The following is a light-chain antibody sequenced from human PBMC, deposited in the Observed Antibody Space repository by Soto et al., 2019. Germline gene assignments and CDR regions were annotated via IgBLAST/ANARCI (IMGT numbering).Light chain of an antibody. Sequence: QTVVTQEPSFSVSPGGTVTLTCGLSSGSVSTSYYPSWYQQTPGQAPRTLIYSTNTRSSGVPDRFSGSILGNKAALTITGAQADDESHYYCVLYMGSGISNVVFGGGTKLTVL. V-gene: IGLV8-61*01. CDR1: SGSVSTSYY. J-gene: IGLJ2*01. CDR2: STN. CDR3: VLYMGSGISNVV.